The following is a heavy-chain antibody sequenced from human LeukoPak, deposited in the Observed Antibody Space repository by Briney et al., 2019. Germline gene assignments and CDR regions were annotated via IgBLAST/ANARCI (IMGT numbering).Heavy chain of an antibody. CDR2: ISAYNGDT. V-gene: IGHV1-18*01. CDR1: GYTFSDFG. Sequence: ASVKVSCETSGYTFSDFGMSWVRQAPGQGLEWMGWISAYNGDTNYAHNLQGSVTMTTDTSTSTAYMELRSLRSDDTAVYYCARGRPSDYWGQGTLVTVSS. J-gene: IGHJ4*02. CDR3: ARGRPSDY.